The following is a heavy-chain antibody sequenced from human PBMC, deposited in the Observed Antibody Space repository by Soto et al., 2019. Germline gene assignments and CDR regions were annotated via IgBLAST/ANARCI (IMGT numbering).Heavy chain of an antibody. CDR2: ISGSGGST. D-gene: IGHD3-3*01. Sequence: GGSLRLSCAASGFTFGSYWMSWVRQAPGKGLEWVSAISGSGGSTYYADSVKGRFTISRDNSKNALYLQMNSLRAEDTAVYYCAKVNDFWSGYYLDYWGQGTLVTVSS. CDR1: GFTFGSYW. J-gene: IGHJ4*02. V-gene: IGHV3-23*01. CDR3: AKVNDFWSGYYLDY.